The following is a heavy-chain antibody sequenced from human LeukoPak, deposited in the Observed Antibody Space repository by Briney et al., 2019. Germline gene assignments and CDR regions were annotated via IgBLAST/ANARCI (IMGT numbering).Heavy chain of an antibody. CDR3: AKDRWYYGSGSSFDY. D-gene: IGHD3-10*01. CDR1: GFTLSSYG. J-gene: IGHJ4*02. CDR2: ISYDGSNK. Sequence: GGSLRLSCAASGFTLSSYGMHWVRQAPGKGLEWVAVISYDGSNKYYADSVKGRFTISRDNSKNTLYLQMNSLRAEDTAVYYCAKDRWYYGSGSSFDYWGQGTLVTVSS. V-gene: IGHV3-30*18.